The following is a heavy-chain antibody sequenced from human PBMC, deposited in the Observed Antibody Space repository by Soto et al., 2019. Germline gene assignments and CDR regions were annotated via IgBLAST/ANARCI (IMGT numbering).Heavy chain of an antibody. V-gene: IGHV4-30-2*01. CDR3: ARGYCSSTSCYSPPNWFDP. CDR1: GGSISSGGYS. J-gene: IGHJ5*02. D-gene: IGHD2-2*02. CDR2: IYHSGST. Sequence: QLQLQESGSGLVKPSQTLSLTCAVSGGSISSGGYSWSWIRQPPGKGLEWIGYIYHSGSTYYNPSLKSRVTRSVDRSKNQFSLKLSSVTAADTAVYYCARGYCSSTSCYSPPNWFDPWGQGTLVTVSS.